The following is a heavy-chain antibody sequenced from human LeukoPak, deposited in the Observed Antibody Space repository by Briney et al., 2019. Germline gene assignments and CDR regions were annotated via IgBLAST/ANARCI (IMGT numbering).Heavy chain of an antibody. Sequence: ASVKVSCKASGYIFENYGISWVRQAPGQGLEWMAWISNYNGNTKYAEKFQGRVAMTTDTSTRTAYMELRNLISDDTAVYFCARDDYGGNSGLFDYWGQGTLVSVSS. D-gene: IGHD4-23*01. CDR1: GYIFENYG. V-gene: IGHV1-18*01. CDR3: ARDDYGGNSGLFDY. J-gene: IGHJ4*02. CDR2: ISNYNGNT.